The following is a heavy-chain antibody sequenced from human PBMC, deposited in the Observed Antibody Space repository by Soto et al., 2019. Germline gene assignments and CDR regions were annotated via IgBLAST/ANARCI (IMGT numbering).Heavy chain of an antibody. J-gene: IGHJ4*02. Sequence: PSETLSLTCTVSGGAITSSPYFWSWIRQSPGRGLEYIGYTYDDGRATYNPSLQSRVTISVDKSTSKFSLSLTSVAAADTAVYFCARMPRTVNYWRQGTPVTVSS. D-gene: IGHD2-2*01. CDR1: GGAITSSPYF. CDR3: ARMPRTVNY. V-gene: IGHV4-61*05. CDR2: TYDDGRA.